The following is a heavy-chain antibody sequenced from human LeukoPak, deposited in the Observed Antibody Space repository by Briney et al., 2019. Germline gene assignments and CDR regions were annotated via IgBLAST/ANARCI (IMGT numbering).Heavy chain of an antibody. V-gene: IGHV3-7*01. J-gene: IGHJ4*02. CDR2: IKQDGSEK. CDR3: ARGKVDFAF. Sequence: GGSLRLSCAASGFIFSSYWMSWVRQAPGKGLEWVANIKQDGSEKYYVDSVKGRFTISRDNAKNSVYLQMNSLTAADTAVYYCARGKVDFAFWGQGTLVTVSS. D-gene: IGHD3-9*01. CDR1: GFIFSSYW.